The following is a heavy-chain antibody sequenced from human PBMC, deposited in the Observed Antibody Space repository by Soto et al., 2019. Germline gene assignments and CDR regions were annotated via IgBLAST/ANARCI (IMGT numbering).Heavy chain of an antibody. CDR1: GWSFSGYY. D-gene: IGHD3-9*01. Sequence: PSETLSLTCAFYGWSFSGYYWSLIRQPPGKGLEWIGEINHSGSTNYNPSLKSRVTISVDTSKNQFSLKLSSVTAADTAVYYCATILLVINAIDYWGQGTLVTVPS. J-gene: IGHJ4*02. CDR3: ATILLVINAIDY. CDR2: INHSGST. V-gene: IGHV4-34*01.